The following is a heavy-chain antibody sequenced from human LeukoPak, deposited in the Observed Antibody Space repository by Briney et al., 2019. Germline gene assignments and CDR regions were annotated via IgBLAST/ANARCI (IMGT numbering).Heavy chain of an antibody. V-gene: IGHV3-74*01. D-gene: IGHD5-12*01. CDR3: AKDRRGYSGYDYDFFDY. CDR1: GFTFSIYW. Sequence: TGGSLRLSCAASGFTFSIYWVHWVRQAPGKGLVWVSSINSDGSSTSYADSVKGRFTISRDKSKNTLYLQMNSLRVEDTAVYYCAKDRRGYSGYDYDFFDYWGQGTLVTVSS. J-gene: IGHJ4*02. CDR2: INSDGSST.